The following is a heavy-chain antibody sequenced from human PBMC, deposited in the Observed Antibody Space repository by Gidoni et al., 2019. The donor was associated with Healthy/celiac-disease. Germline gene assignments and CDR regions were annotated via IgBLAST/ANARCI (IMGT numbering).Heavy chain of an antibody. CDR1: GFTFSSYA. CDR2: ISSNGGST. CDR3: VKDIVVVPAAIGVGGMDV. Sequence: EVQLVESGGGLVQPGGSLRLSCSASGFTFSSYAMHWVRQAPGKGLEYVSAISSNGGSTYYADSVKGRFTISRDNSKNTLYLQMSSLRAEDTAVYYCVKDIVVVPAAIGVGGMDVWGQGTTVTVSS. D-gene: IGHD2-2*02. V-gene: IGHV3-64D*06. J-gene: IGHJ6*02.